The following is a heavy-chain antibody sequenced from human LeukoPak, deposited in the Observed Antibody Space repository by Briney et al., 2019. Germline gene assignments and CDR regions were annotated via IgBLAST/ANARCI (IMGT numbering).Heavy chain of an antibody. CDR3: ARDSGITGTTGAIDY. J-gene: IGHJ4*02. CDR1: GGTFSSYA. CDR2: ININSGGT. V-gene: IGHV1-2*02. Sequence: ASVTVSFTASGGTFSSYAISWVRQAPGQGLEWMGGININSGGTSYAQKFQGRVTLTRDTSITTAFMELSRLRSDDTAVYYCARDSGITGTTGAIDYWGQGTLVTVSS. D-gene: IGHD1-20*01.